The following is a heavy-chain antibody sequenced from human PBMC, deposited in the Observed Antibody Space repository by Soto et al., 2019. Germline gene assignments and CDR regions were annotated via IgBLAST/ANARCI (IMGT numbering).Heavy chain of an antibody. J-gene: IGHJ6*02. Sequence: GGSLRLSCAASGFTFSSYGMHWVRQAPGKGLEWVAVISYDGSNKYYADSVKGRFTISRDNSKNTLYLQMNSLRAEDTAVYYCAKVELERVIYYYYGMDVWGQGTTVTVSS. CDR1: GFTFSSYG. D-gene: IGHD1-1*01. CDR3: AKVELERVIYYYYGMDV. CDR2: ISYDGSNK. V-gene: IGHV3-30*18.